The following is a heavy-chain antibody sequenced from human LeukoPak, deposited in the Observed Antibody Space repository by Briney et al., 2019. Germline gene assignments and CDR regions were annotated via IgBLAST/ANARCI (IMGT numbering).Heavy chain of an antibody. CDR1: GYSFTTSW. CDR2: IYPGDSDT. CDR3: ARHLYRSSGTWQYYNGMDV. V-gene: IGHV5-51*01. D-gene: IGHD6-25*01. J-gene: IGHJ6*02. Sequence: GESLKISCKGSGYSFTTSWIGGVRQMPGKGLEWMGIIYPGDSDTRYSPSFQGQVTISADKSISTAYLQWSSLKASDTAMYFCARHLYRSSGTWQYYNGMDVWGQGTTVTVSS.